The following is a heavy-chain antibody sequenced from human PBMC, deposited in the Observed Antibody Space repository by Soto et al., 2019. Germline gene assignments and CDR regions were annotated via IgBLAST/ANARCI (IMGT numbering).Heavy chain of an antibody. CDR3: ARGFDSGKFYAFES. Sequence: SETLSLTCAVSGGSISSSSFYWGWIRQPPGKGLEWIGSFYYSESTYYNPSLKSRVIISVDTSKNQFSLKLSSVTAADTAVYYCARGFDSGKFYAFESWGQGTQVTVSS. J-gene: IGHJ4*02. D-gene: IGHD1-26*01. V-gene: IGHV4-39*01. CDR2: FYYSEST. CDR1: GGSISSSSFY.